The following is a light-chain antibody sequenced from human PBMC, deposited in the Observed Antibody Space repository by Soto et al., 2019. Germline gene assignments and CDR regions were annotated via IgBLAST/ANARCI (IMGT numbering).Light chain of an antibody. Sequence: DIQMTQSPSSLSASVGDRVTITCRARQSISNYLNWYQLKPGKVPKLLIYAASTSQTGVPSRFSGSGSGTDFTLTISSLQPEDSASYYCQQSYSSWATFGGGTKVEIK. CDR1: QSISNY. J-gene: IGKJ4*01. CDR2: AAS. V-gene: IGKV1-39*01. CDR3: QQSYSSWAT.